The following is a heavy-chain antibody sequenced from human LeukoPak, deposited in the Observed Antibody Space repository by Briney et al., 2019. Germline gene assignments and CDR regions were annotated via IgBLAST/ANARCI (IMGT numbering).Heavy chain of an antibody. V-gene: IGHV4-4*07. D-gene: IGHD4-23*01. CDR1: GGSISSYY. J-gene: IGHJ4*02. Sequence: SETLSLTCTVSGGSISSYYWSWIRQPAGKGVEWIGRMYTSGSTNYNPSLKSRVTMSVDTSKNQFSLKLSSVTAADTALHYCARGAGGNNVDYWGQGTLVTVSS. CDR3: ARGAGGNNVDY. CDR2: MYTSGST.